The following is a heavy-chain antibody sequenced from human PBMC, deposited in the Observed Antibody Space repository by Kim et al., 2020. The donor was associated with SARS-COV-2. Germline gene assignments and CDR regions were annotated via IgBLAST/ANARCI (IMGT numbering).Heavy chain of an antibody. CDR1: GFALSSYA. Sequence: GGSLRLSCPGSGFALSSYAMRWVRQAQGNLLNSVPAISCSGGSTYYAGSVEGRPPISRDNSRSTLDLQMNSLGAEDTAVYYCATLTVRINMVRGVIRPAHWSQGLRVTVS. D-gene: IGHD3-10*01. CDR3: ATLTVRINMVRGVIRPAH. V-gene: IGHV3-23*01. J-gene: IGHJ4*02. CDR2: ISCSGGST.